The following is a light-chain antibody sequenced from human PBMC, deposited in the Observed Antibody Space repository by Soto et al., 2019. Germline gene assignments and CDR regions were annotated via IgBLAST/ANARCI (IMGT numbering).Light chain of an antibody. CDR1: STDVGGYNY. J-gene: IGLJ2*01. V-gene: IGLV2-14*03. CDR2: DVS. CDR3: RSFTSTSTLVV. Sequence: QSALTQPASVSGSPGQSITISCTGTSTDVGGYNYVSWHQQHPGKAPKLIIYDVSNRPSGVSNRFSGSKSGNTASLTISGLQAEDEADYYCRSFTSTSTLVVFGGGTKLTVL.